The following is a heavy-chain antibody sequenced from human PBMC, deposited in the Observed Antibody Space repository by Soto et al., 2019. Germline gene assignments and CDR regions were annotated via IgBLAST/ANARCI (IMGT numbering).Heavy chain of an antibody. CDR1: GFTFSGYA. V-gene: IGHV3-30-3*01. J-gene: IGHJ4*02. CDR3: AREHYDSSGYYRIDS. D-gene: IGHD3-22*01. Sequence: QVQLVESGGGVAQPGRSLRVSCAASGFTFSGYAMHWVRQAPGKGLEWVAIIGYDGSLESYAESVKGRFTISRDNSNNTLFLLMNSLRPEYTAVYYCAREHYDSSGYYRIDSWGQGTLVTVSS. CDR2: IGYDGSLE.